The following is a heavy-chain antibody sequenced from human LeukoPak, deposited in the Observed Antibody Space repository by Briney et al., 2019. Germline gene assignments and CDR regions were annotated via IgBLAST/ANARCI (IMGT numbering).Heavy chain of an antibody. CDR1: GFTVSSNY. Sequence: GGSLRLSCAASGFTVSSNYMSWVRQAPGKGLVWVSVIYSGGSTYYADSVKGRFTISRDNSKNTLYLQMNSLRAEDTAVYYCARPHRDYYDLAFDPWGQGTLVTVSS. J-gene: IGHJ5*02. D-gene: IGHD3-22*01. V-gene: IGHV3-53*01. CDR2: IYSGGST. CDR3: ARPHRDYYDLAFDP.